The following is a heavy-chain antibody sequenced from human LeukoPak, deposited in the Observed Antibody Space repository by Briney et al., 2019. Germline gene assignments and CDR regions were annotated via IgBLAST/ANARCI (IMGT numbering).Heavy chain of an antibody. V-gene: IGHV1-69*13. CDR1: GGTFSSYA. Sequence: SVKVSCKASGGTFSSYAISWVRQAPGQGLEWMGGIIPIFGTANYAQKFQGRVTITADESTSTAYMELSSLRSEDTAVYYCASGVVDTAILYGMDVWGQGTTVTVSS. CDR2: IIPIFGTA. CDR3: ASGVVDTAILYGMDV. D-gene: IGHD5-18*01. J-gene: IGHJ6*02.